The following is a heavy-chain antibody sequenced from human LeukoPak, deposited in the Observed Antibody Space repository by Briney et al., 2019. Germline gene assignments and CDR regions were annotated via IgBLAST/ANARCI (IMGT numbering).Heavy chain of an antibody. CDR1: GFTSSSYS. V-gene: IGHV3-21*01. J-gene: IGHJ4*02. CDR3: ARGGLRYCSSTSCADGDY. D-gene: IGHD2-2*01. CDR2: ISSSSSYI. Sequence: GSLRLSCAASGFTSSSYSMNWVRQAPGKGLEWVSSISSSSSYIYYADSVKGRFTISRDYAKNSLYLQMNSLRAEDTAVYYCARGGLRYCSSTSCADGDYWGQGTLVTVSS.